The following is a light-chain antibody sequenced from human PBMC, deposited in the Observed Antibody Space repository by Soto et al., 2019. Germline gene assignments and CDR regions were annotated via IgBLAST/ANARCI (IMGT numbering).Light chain of an antibody. CDR1: SSVVGAYNF. J-gene: IGLJ1*01. CDR2: EVT. Sequence: QSVVTQPASVSGSPGQSITISCTGTSSVVGAYNFVSWYQQHPGKAPKFIIYEVTSRPSGVSSRFSGSKSGNMASLTISGLQTKDEADYFCSSHSGSSTLYVFGTGTKLTVL. CDR3: SSHSGSSTLYV. V-gene: IGLV2-14*01.